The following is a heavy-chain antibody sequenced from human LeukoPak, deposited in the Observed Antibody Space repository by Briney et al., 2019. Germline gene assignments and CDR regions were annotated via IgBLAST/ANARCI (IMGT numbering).Heavy chain of an antibody. J-gene: IGHJ4*02. CDR2: VYTDGGTI. CDR1: GNIFTNYR. CDR3: ATEAPGSYRFDN. Sequence: GASVKVSCKASGNIFTNYRLHWVRLAPGRGLEWMGAVYTDGGTITNTRSFQDRVTMTRDVSTRTVYMELSSLNSEDTAVYYCATEAPGSYRFDNWGQEILVTVSS. D-gene: IGHD3-10*01. V-gene: IGHV1-46*01.